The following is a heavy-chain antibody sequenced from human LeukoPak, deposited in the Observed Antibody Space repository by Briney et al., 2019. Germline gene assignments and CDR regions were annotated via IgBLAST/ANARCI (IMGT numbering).Heavy chain of an antibody. D-gene: IGHD2-15*01. Sequence: PSETLSLTCAVSGYSISSGYYWGWIRQPPGKGLEWIGSMYHSGSTYYNPSLKSRVTISVDTSKNQFSLKLSSVTAADTAVYYCAREVVVVDRYFQHWGQGNLVNVSA. CDR1: GYSISSGYY. V-gene: IGHV4-38-2*02. CDR3: AREVVVVDRYFQH. CDR2: MYHSGST. J-gene: IGHJ1*01.